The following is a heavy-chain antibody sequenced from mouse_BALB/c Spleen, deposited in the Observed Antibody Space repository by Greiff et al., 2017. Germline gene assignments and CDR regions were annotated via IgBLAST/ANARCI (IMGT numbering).Heavy chain of an antibody. CDR2: ISDGGSYT. Sequence: EVNVVESGGGLVKPGGSLKLSCAASGFTFSDYYMYWVRQTPEKRLEWVATISDGGSYTYYPDSVKGRFTISRDNAKNNLYLQMSSLKSEDTAMYYCARFSGYYGGYFDYWGQGTTLTVSS. J-gene: IGHJ2*01. D-gene: IGHD1-1*01. V-gene: IGHV5-4*02. CDR3: ARFSGYYGGYFDY. CDR1: GFTFSDYY.